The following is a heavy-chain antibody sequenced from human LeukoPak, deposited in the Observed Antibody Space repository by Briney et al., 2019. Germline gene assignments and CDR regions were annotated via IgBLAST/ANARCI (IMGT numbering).Heavy chain of an antibody. D-gene: IGHD3-9*01. CDR1: GYTFTGYY. CDR2: INPNSGGT. Sequence: ASVKVSCKASGYTFTGYYMHWVRQAPGQGLEWMGWINPNSGGTNYVQKFQGRVTMTRDTSISTAYMELSRLRSDDTAVYYCARTLSDDDILTAYYGNAFDIWGQGTMVTVSS. V-gene: IGHV1-2*02. CDR3: ARTLSDDDILTAYYGNAFDI. J-gene: IGHJ3*02.